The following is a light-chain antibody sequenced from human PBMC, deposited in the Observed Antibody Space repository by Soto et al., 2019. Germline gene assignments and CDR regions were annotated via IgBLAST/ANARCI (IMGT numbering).Light chain of an antibody. CDR2: EGS. Sequence: QSALTQPASVSGSPRQSITISCTGTSSDVGSYTLVSWYQQHPGKAPKLMIYEGSKRPSGVSNRFSGSKSGNTASLTISGLQAEDEADYYCCSYAGSDTWAFGGGTKVTVL. J-gene: IGLJ3*02. V-gene: IGLV2-23*01. CDR1: SSDVGSYTL. CDR3: CSYAGSDTWA.